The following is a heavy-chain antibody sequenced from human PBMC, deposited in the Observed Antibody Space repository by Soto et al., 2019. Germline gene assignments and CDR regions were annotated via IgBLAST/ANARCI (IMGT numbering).Heavy chain of an antibody. CDR1: GYTLTELS. J-gene: IGHJ4*02. CDR2: FDPEDGET. CDR3: ATDRSKFVYRSFDY. Sequence: GASVKVSCKVSGYTLTELSMHWVRQAPGKGLEWMGGFDPEDGETIYAQKFQGRVTMTEDTSTDTAYMELSSLRSEDTAVYYCATDRSKFVYRSFDYWGQGTLVTVSS. V-gene: IGHV1-24*01. D-gene: IGHD3-10*01.